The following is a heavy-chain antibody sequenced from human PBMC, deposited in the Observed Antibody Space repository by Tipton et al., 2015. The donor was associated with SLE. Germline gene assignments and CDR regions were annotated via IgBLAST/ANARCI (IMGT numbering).Heavy chain of an antibody. Sequence: GLVKPSETLSLTCGVSGNVISRGYFWGWIRQSPGKGLEWIGSIYHDGSTNYNPSLKSRVTISVDKSKNQSSLKLSSGTAADTAVYYCARDGSSSSFDIWGQGTMVTVSS. J-gene: IGHJ3*02. CDR1: GNVISRGYF. D-gene: IGHD6-13*01. CDR2: IYHDGST. V-gene: IGHV4-38-2*01. CDR3: ARDGSSSSFDI.